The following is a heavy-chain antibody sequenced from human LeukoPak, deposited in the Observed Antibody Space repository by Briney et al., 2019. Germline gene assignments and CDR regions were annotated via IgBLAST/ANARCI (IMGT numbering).Heavy chain of an antibody. CDR2: IYYSGST. Sequence: YPSETLSLTCTVSGGSISSYYWSWIRQPPGKGLEWIGYIYYSGSTNYNPSFKSRVIISIDTSKNQFSLNLTSVTAADTAVYYCARNWFDPWGQGTQVTVSS. CDR3: ARNWFDP. J-gene: IGHJ5*02. CDR1: GGSISSYY. V-gene: IGHV4-59*01.